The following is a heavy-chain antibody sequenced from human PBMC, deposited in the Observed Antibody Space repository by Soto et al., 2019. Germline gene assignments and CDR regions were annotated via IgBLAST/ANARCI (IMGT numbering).Heavy chain of an antibody. D-gene: IGHD2-15*01. V-gene: IGHV3-33*01. CDR3: ASIFSKGGFRVYKRGVVFDI. Sequence: PGGSLRLSCAASGFTFSSYGMHWVRQAPGKGLEWVAVIWSDGSNKYYADSVKGRFTISRDNSKNTLYLQMNSLRAEDTAVYYCASIFSKGGFRVYKRGVVFDIGGQGKLLTVSS. CDR2: IWSDGSNK. J-gene: IGHJ4*02. CDR1: GFTFSSYG.